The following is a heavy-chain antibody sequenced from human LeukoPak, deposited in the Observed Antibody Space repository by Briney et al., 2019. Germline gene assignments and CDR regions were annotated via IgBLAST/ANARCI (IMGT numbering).Heavy chain of an antibody. J-gene: IGHJ5*02. CDR3: ARGLTYCSSTSCYTGRVWFDP. CDR1: GGSFSGYY. Sequence: PSETLSLTCAVSGGSFSGYYWSWIRQPPGKGLEWIGEINHSGSTNYNPSLKSRVTISVDTSKNQFSLKLSSVTAADTAVYYCARGLTYCSSTSCYTGRVWFDPWGQGTLVTVSP. D-gene: IGHD2-2*02. CDR2: INHSGST. V-gene: IGHV4-34*01.